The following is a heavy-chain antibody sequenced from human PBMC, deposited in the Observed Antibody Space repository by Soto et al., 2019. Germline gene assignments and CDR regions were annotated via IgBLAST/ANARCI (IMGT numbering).Heavy chain of an antibody. V-gene: IGHV2-5*01. CDR3: AHRSIIAAYSSYYFDY. D-gene: IGHD6-6*01. CDR1: GFSLSTSGVG. CDR2: IYWNDDK. Sequence: SGPTLVNPTQTLTLTCTFSGFSLSTSGVGVGWIRQPPGKALEWLALIYWNDDKRYSPSLKSRLTITKDTSKNQVVLTMTNMDPVDTATYYCAHRSIIAAYSSYYFDYWGQGTLVTVS. J-gene: IGHJ4*02.